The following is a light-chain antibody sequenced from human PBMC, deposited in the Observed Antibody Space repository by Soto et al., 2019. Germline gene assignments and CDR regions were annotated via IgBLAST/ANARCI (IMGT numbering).Light chain of an antibody. V-gene: IGKV3-20*01. CDR3: QQYGSSL. CDR2: GAS. J-gene: IGKJ1*01. CDR1: QSVSSSY. Sequence: ETGLTLSAGTLSLSPGERATLSCRASQSVSSSYLAWYQQKPGQAPRLLIYGASSSATGIPDRFSGSGSGTDFTLTISRLEPEDLAVYYCQQYGSSLFGQGPKA.